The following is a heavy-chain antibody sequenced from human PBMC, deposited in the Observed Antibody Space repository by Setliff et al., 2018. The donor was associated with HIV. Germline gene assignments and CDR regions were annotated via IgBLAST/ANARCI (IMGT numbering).Heavy chain of an antibody. CDR2: INTSGGNT. V-gene: IGHV1-46*01. CDR1: GYTFTSYP. J-gene: IGHJ4*02. CDR3: VRDRELRTTRSLDF. D-gene: IGHD1-1*01. Sequence: ASVKVSCKASGYTFTSYPMHWVRQAPGQGLEWMGVINTSGGNTNYAQKIEGRVILTTDKSTNTVEMELRSLRSDDTAVYYCVRDRELRTTRSLDFWGPGTLVTVSS.